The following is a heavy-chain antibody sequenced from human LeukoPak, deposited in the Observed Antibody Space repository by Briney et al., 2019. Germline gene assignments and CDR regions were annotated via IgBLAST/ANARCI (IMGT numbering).Heavy chain of an antibody. D-gene: IGHD6-19*01. CDR2: IYYSGST. CDR1: GGSISSSSYY. CDR3: ARVIAVAGIFHFDY. J-gene: IGHJ4*02. V-gene: IGHV4-39*07. Sequence: KASETLSLTCTVSGGSISSSSYYWGWIRQPPGKGLEGIGSIYYSGSTYYNPSLKSRVTISVDTSKNQFSLKLSSVTAADTAVYYCARVIAVAGIFHFDYWGQGTLVTVSS.